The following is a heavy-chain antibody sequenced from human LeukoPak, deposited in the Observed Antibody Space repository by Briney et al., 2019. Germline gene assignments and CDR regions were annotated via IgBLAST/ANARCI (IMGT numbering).Heavy chain of an antibody. J-gene: IGHJ4*02. D-gene: IGHD6-13*01. Sequence: SVKVSCKASGGTFSSYAISWVRQAPGQGLEWMGRIIPILGIANYAQKFQGRVTITADKSTSTAYMELSSLRSEDTAVYYCARALYSSNWYSGYWGQGTLVTVSS. V-gene: IGHV1-69*04. CDR1: GGTFSSYA. CDR3: ARALYSSNWYSGY. CDR2: IIPILGIA.